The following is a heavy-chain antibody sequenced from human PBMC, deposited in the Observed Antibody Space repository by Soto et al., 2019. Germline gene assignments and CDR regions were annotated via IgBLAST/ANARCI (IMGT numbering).Heavy chain of an antibody. CDR1: GYTFTSYD. D-gene: IGHD3-3*01. Sequence: QVQLVQSGAEVKKPGASVKVSCKASGYTFTSYDINWVRQATGQGLEWMGWMNPNSGNTGYAQKFQGRVTMTRNTSISKAYMELSSLRSEDTAVYYCARGMIKSGYYDYYGMDVWGQGTTVTVSS. J-gene: IGHJ6*02. CDR3: ARGMIKSGYYDYYGMDV. CDR2: MNPNSGNT. V-gene: IGHV1-8*01.